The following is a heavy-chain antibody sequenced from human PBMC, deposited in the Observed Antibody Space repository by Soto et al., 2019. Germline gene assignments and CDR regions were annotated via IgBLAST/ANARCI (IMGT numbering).Heavy chain of an antibody. V-gene: IGHV1-69*02. J-gene: IGHJ4*02. Sequence: QVQLVQSGAEVKKPGSSVKVSCKASGGTFSSYTISWVRQAPGQGLEWMGRIIPILGIANYAQKFQGRVTITADKSTSTAYMELSSLRSEDTAVYYRASEIVVVPAAMESCGQGTLVTVSS. D-gene: IGHD2-2*01. CDR3: ASEIVVVPAAMES. CDR1: GGTFSSYT. CDR2: IIPILGIA.